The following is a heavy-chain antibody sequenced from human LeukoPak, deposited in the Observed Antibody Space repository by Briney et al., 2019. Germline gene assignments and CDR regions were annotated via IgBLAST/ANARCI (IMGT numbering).Heavy chain of an antibody. CDR3: ARDNDAFGI. CDR2: IYYSGST. Sequence: PSETLSLTCTVSGGSISSYYWSWIRQPPGKGLEWIGYIYYSGSTNYNPSLKSRVTISVDTSKNQFSLKLSSVTAADTAVYYCARDNDAFGIWGQGTMVTVSS. CDR1: GGSISSYY. J-gene: IGHJ3*02. V-gene: IGHV4-59*01.